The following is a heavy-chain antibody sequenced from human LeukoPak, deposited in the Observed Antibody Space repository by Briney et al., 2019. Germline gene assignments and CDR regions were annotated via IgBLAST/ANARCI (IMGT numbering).Heavy chain of an antibody. CDR3: ATVLRFLEWSIHFDY. V-gene: IGHV4-39*01. D-gene: IGHD3-3*01. CDR1: GGSISSSSYY. J-gene: IGHJ4*02. Sequence: TSETLSLTCTVSGGSISSSSYYWGWIRQPPGKGLEWIGSTYYSGSTYYNPSLKSRVTISVDTSKNQFSLKLSSVTAADTAVYYCATVLRFLEWSIHFDYWGQGTLVTVSS. CDR2: TYYSGST.